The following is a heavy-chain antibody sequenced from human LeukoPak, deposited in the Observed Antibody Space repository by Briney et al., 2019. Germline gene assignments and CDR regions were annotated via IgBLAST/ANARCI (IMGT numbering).Heavy chain of an antibody. CDR1: GFTFSSYS. CDR2: ISSSSSYI. Sequence: GGSLRLSCAVSGFTFSSYSMNWVRQAPGKGLEWVSSISSSSSYIYYADSVKGRFTISRDNAKNSLYLQMNSLRAEDTAVYYCAREDRVYDILTGYYYYFDYWGQGTLVTVSS. CDR3: AREDRVYDILTGYYYYFDY. J-gene: IGHJ4*02. V-gene: IGHV3-21*01. D-gene: IGHD3-9*01.